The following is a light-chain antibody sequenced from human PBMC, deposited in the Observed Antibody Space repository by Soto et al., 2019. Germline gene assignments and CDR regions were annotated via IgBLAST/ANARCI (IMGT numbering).Light chain of an antibody. CDR1: QDINRW. CDR2: NAD. V-gene: IGKV1-5*01. Sequence: DIQMTQSPSTLSASVGDRVTITCRASQDINRWLAWYQQKPGKAPKILIYNADTLESGVPSRFSGSGYGTEFILTISSLQPDDFATYYCQQFSLYCAFVQGTK. J-gene: IGKJ1*01. CDR3: QQFSLYCA.